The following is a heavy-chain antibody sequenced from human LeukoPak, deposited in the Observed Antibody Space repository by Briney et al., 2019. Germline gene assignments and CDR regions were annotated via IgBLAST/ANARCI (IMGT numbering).Heavy chain of an antibody. CDR3: TRTFLSGDGYKVGYFDY. V-gene: IGHV3-53*01. D-gene: IGHD5-24*01. CDR2: IYSSGST. J-gene: IGHJ4*02. Sequence: RPGGSLRLSCAASGFTVSSNYMSWVRQAPGKGLEWVTLIYSSGSTYYADSVKGRFTISRDNSKNTLFLQMNSLTAEDTAMYYCTRTFLSGDGYKVGYFDYWGQGTLVTVSS. CDR1: GFTVSSNY.